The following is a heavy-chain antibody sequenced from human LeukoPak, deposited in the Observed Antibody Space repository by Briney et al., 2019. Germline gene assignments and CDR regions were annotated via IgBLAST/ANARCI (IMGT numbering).Heavy chain of an antibody. Sequence: ASVKVSCKASGYTFTSYYMHWVRQAPGQGLEWMGIINPSGGSTSYAQKFQGRVTMTRDTSTSTVYMELSSLRSEDTAVNYCARDSSVAGDAFDIWGQGTMVTVSS. CDR2: INPSGGST. D-gene: IGHD2-15*01. J-gene: IGHJ3*02. V-gene: IGHV1-46*03. CDR3: ARDSSVAGDAFDI. CDR1: GYTFTSYY.